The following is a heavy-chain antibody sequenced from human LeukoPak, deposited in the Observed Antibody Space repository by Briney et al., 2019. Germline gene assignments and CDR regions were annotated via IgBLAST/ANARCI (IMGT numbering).Heavy chain of an antibody. CDR2: ISSSDSPI. D-gene: IGHD3-3*01. V-gene: IGHV3-11*04. J-gene: IGHJ6*03. CDR3: ARCEWHYYHYYMDV. CDR1: GFTFGDYY. Sequence: GGSLRLSCAASGFTFGDYYMSWIRQVPGKGLERVSYISSSDSPIYYADSVKGRFTISRDNAKNSLFLQMNSLGAEDTAVYYCARCEWHYYHYYMDVWGKGTTVTVSS.